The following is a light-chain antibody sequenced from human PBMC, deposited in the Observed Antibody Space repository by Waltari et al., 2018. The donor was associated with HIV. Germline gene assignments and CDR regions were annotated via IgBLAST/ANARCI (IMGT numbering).Light chain of an antibody. CDR1: SSNIENDN. Sequence: SGTPGQTVTISCSGSSSNIENDNVYWYQQLPGMTPKLLIYKNFLRPSGVPDRFAASKSGTSASLTISGLRSADEADYYCVGWDSSLSAYVFGAGTKVAVL. CDR3: VGWDSSLSAYV. V-gene: IGLV1-47*01. J-gene: IGLJ1*01. CDR2: KNF.